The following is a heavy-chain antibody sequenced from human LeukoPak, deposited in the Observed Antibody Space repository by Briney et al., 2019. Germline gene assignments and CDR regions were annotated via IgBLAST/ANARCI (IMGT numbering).Heavy chain of an antibody. D-gene: IGHD3-16*02. V-gene: IGHV3-49*04. CDR2: IRSKAYGGTT. Sequence: GGSLRLSCTASGFTFGDYAMSWVRQAPGKGLEWVGFIRSKAYGGTTEYAASVKGRFTISRDDSKSIAYLQMNILKTEDTAVYYCTRDNLNDYVWGSYRPSLYYFDYLGQGTLVTVSS. J-gene: IGHJ4*02. CDR1: GFTFGDYA. CDR3: TRDNLNDYVWGSYRPSLYYFDY.